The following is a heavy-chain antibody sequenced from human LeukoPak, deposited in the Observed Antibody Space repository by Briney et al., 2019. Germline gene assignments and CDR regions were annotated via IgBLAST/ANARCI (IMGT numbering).Heavy chain of an antibody. V-gene: IGHV1-69*04. CDR2: IIPILGIA. Sequence: ASVKVSCKASGGTFSSYAISWVRQAPGQGLEWMGRIIPILGIANYAQKFQGRVTITADKSTSTAYMELSSLRSEDTAVYYCARGGLHIVATSHHFDYWGQGTLVTVSS. D-gene: IGHD5-12*01. CDR3: ARGGLHIVATSHHFDY. J-gene: IGHJ4*02. CDR1: GGTFSSYA.